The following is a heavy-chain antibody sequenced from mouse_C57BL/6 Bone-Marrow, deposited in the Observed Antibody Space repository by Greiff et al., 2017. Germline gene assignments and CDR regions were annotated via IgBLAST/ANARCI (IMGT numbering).Heavy chain of an antibody. CDR3: ARLSYYGYDYARDY. CDR2: INPSNGGT. D-gene: IGHD2-10*01. CDR1: GYTFTSYW. V-gene: IGHV1-53*01. J-gene: IGHJ4*01. Sequence: VQLKQPGTELVKPGASVKLSCKASGYTFTSYWMHWVKQRPGQGLEWIGNINPSNGGTNYNEKFKSKATLTVDKSSSTAYMQLSSLTSEDSAVYYCARLSYYGYDYARDYWGQGTAVTVSS.